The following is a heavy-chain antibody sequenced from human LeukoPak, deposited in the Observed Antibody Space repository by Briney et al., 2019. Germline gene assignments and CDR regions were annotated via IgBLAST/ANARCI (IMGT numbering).Heavy chain of an antibody. CDR1: GLSFSSFA. V-gene: IGHV3-23*01. J-gene: IGHJ5*02. CDR2: ISGSGGST. Sequence: PGGSLRLSCAASGLSFSSFAMSWVRQAPGKGLEWVSAISGSGGSTYYADSVKGRFTISRDNSKNTLYLQMNSLRAEDTAVYYCAKSMQTSERRSNWFDPWGQGTLVTVSS. CDR3: AKSMQTSERRSNWFDP. D-gene: IGHD3-3*01.